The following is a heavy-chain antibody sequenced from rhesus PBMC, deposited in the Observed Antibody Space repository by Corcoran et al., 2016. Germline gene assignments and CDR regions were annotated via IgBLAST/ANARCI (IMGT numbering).Heavy chain of an antibody. CDR3: AGVVSLNRFDV. CDR2: IYRNTAST. Sequence: QVQLQESGPGLVKPSETLSLTCAVSGGSISSSNWWSWIRQPPGKGLEWIGGIYRNTASTNYDPTLKNRVTISKDTSKSQVSLKLSSVTAADTAVYYCAGVVSLNRFDVWGPGVLVTVSS. CDR1: GGSISSSNW. D-gene: IGHD2-39*01. V-gene: IGHV4S18*01. J-gene: IGHJ5-1*01.